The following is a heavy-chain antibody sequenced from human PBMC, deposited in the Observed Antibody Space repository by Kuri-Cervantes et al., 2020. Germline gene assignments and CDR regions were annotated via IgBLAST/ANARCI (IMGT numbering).Heavy chain of an antibody. D-gene: IGHD2-15*01. V-gene: IGHV1-18*01. Sequence: ASVKVSCKASGYTSSSYGVSWVRQAPGQGLEWMGWISAYSGDLSYARQFQGRITMNRDTPSNTVYMELSSLRSEDTAVYYCARVCGGSCYWFDPWGQGTLVTVSS. CDR1: GYTSSSYG. CDR2: ISAYSGDL. CDR3: ARVCGGSCYWFDP. J-gene: IGHJ5*02.